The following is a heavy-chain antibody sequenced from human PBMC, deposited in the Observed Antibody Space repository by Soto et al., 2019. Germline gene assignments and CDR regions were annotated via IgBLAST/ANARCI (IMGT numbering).Heavy chain of an antibody. CDR3: ARSGYSFAWGY. CDR2: INSDGST. J-gene: IGHJ4*02. Sequence: EVQLVESGGGLIPPGGSLRLSCAASGFLVNSAYMTWVRQAPGKGLEWLSMINSDGSTLYAESVKGRFTISRDNSKNRVDLPMNSLGAEDTAMYYFARSGYSFAWGYWGQGTLVIVTS. V-gene: IGHV3-53*01. D-gene: IGHD5-18*01. CDR1: GFLVNSAY.